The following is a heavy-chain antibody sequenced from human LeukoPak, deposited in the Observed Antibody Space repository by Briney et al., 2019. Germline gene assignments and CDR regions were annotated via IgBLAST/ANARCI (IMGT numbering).Heavy chain of an antibody. V-gene: IGHV3-48*01. CDR3: ARVGFPYYYYNMDV. CDR1: GFTFSSYS. J-gene: IGHJ6*03. D-gene: IGHD2-15*01. CDR2: ISSSSSTI. Sequence: GGSLRLSCAASGFTFSSYSMNWVRQAPGKGLEWVSYISSSSSTIYYADSVKGRFTISRDNAKNSLYLQMNSLRAEDTAVYYCARVGFPYYYYNMDVWGKGTTVTVSS.